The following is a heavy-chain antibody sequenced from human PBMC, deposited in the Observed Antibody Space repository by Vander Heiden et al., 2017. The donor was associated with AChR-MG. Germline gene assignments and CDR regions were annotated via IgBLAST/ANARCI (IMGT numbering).Heavy chain of an antibody. V-gene: IGHV3-74*01. D-gene: IGHD3-10*01. CDR3: ARDRFTMVRGGMSWFDP. CDR1: VFTLRPYW. J-gene: IGHJ5*02. CDR2: IKSDGSST. Sequence: EVPLVASGGGLVQHCGSLRLDFAASVFTLRPYWMHWVRRAPGKGLVWVSRIKSDGSSTSYADSVKGRFTISRDNAKNTLYLQMNSLRAEDTAVYYCARDRFTMVRGGMSWFDPWGQGTLVTVSS.